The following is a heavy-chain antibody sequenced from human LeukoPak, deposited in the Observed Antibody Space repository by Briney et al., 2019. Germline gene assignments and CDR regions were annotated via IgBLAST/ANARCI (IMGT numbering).Heavy chain of an antibody. J-gene: IGHJ4*02. CDR3: AKDRQLWTDYFDY. Sequence: GGSLRLSCAASGFTFSSYAMSWVRQAPGKGVEWVSAISGSGGSTYYADSVKGRFTISRDNSKNTLYLQMNSLRAEDTAVYYCAKDRQLWTDYFDYWGQGTLVTVSS. V-gene: IGHV3-23*01. CDR2: ISGSGGST. D-gene: IGHD5-18*01. CDR1: GFTFSSYA.